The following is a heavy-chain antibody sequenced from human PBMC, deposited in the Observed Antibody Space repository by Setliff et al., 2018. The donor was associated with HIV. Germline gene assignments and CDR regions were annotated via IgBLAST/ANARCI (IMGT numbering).Heavy chain of an antibody. J-gene: IGHJ4*02. V-gene: IGHV3-30*02. D-gene: IGHD3-22*01. CDR1: GFTFSSYG. CDR3: AKDRYYDSSGSPFDY. Sequence: PGGSLRLSCAASGFTFSSYGMHWVRQAPGKGLEWVAFIRYDGSNKYYADSVKGRFTISRDNSKNTLYLQMNSLRAEGTAVYYCAKDRYYDSSGSPFDYWGQGTLVTVSS. CDR2: IRYDGSNK.